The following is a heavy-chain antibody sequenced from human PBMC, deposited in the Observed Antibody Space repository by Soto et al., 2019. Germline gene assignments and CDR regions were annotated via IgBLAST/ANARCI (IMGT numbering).Heavy chain of an antibody. D-gene: IGHD1-26*01. Sequence: EVQLVESGGGLVQPGGSLRLSCAASGFTVSSNYMSWVRQAPGKGLEWVSLIYSGGSTYYEDSVKGRLSISRDNSMNTLYLQMNRLRAEDTAVYYCATCWDPNWFDPWGQGTLVTVSS. CDR2: IYSGGST. CDR3: ATCWDPNWFDP. CDR1: GFTVSSNY. V-gene: IGHV3-66*01. J-gene: IGHJ5*02.